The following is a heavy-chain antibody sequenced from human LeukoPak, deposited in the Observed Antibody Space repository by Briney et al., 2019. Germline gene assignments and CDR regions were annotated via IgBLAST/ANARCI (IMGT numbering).Heavy chain of an antibody. CDR1: GYTFTSYG. CDR3: ATEVPHCSGGTCYFGWFDP. CDR2: ISADNGNT. J-gene: IGHJ5*02. V-gene: IGHV1-18*01. Sequence: ASVKVSCTASGYTFTSYGISWVRQAPGQGLEWMGWISADNGNTNYAQKFQDRVTMTTDTSTSTVYLELRSLRSDDTAVFYCATEVPHCSGGTCYFGWFDPWGQGTLVTVSS. D-gene: IGHD2-15*01.